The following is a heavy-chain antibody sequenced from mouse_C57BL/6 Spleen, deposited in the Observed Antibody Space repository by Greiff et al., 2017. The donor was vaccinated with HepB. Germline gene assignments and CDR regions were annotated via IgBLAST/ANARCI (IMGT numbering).Heavy chain of an antibody. CDR3: AKNAPDGYYRYYYAMDY. V-gene: IGHV2-5*01. J-gene: IGHJ4*01. Sequence: QVQLKESGPGLVQPSQSLSITCTVSGFSLTSYGVHWVRQSPGKGLEWLGVIWRGGSTDYNAAFMSRLSITKDNSKSQVFFKMNSLQADDTAIYYCAKNAPDGYYRYYYAMDYWGQGTSVTVSS. CDR2: IWRGGST. D-gene: IGHD2-3*01. CDR1: GFSLTSYG.